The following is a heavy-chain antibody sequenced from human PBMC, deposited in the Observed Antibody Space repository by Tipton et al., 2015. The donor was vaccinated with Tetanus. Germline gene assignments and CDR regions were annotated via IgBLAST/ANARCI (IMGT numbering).Heavy chain of an antibody. D-gene: IGHD4-11*01. J-gene: IGHJ4*02. V-gene: IGHV4-30-4*01. CDR2: IYYSGNS. CDR3: ARLASYSNHLDA. CDR1: GGSFQSGDHY. Sequence: TLSLTCSVSGGSFQSGDHYWSWIRQPPGKGLEWIGYIYYSGNSDYNPSLKSRATLSVDTSNNQFSLKLNSVTAADTAVYYCARLASYSNHLDAWGQGALVTVSS.